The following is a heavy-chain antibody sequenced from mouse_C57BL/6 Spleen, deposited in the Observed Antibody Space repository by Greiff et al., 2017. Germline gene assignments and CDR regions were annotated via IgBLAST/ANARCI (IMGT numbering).Heavy chain of an antibody. CDR1: GFTFSDYG. D-gene: IGHD1-1*01. Sequence: EVQRVESGGGLVKPGGSLKLSCAASGFTFSDYGMHWVRQAPEKGLEWVAYISSGSSTIYYADTVKGRFTISRDNAKNTLFLQMTSLRSEDTAMYYCARLYYGSSYGYFDVWGTGTTVTVSS. CDR3: ARLYYGSSYGYFDV. J-gene: IGHJ1*03. CDR2: ISSGSSTI. V-gene: IGHV5-17*01.